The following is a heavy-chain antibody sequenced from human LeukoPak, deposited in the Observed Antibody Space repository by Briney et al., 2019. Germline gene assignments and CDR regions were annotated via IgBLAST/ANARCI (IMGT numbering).Heavy chain of an antibody. CDR2: ISGSGGST. Sequence: GGSLRLSCAASGFTFSSYAMSWVRQAPGKGLEWVSAISGSGGSTYYADSVKGRFTISRDNSKNTLYLQMNSLRAEDTAVYYCAKDPRGSGRYPSDYWGQGTLVTVPS. CDR1: GFTFSSYA. D-gene: IGHD6-19*01. V-gene: IGHV3-23*01. J-gene: IGHJ4*02. CDR3: AKDPRGSGRYPSDY.